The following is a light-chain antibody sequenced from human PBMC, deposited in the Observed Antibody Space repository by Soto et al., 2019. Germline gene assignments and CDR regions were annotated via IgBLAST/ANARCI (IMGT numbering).Light chain of an antibody. CDR2: GAS. Sequence: MVEGQSAATGAVCTRERNTVSCSANQNIISNLAWYQQKPGQAPRLLIYGASTRATGVPARFSGSGSGTEFTLTISSLQSEDFEVYYCPQYNNWPITFGQGTRLAIK. CDR1: QNIISN. CDR3: PQYNNWPIT. V-gene: IGKV3-15*01. J-gene: IGKJ5*01.